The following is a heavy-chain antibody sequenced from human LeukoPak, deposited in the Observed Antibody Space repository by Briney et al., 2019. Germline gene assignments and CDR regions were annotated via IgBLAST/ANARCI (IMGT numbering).Heavy chain of an antibody. V-gene: IGHV1-2*02. CDR1: GYTFTSYY. J-gene: IGHJ4*02. D-gene: IGHD6-19*01. CDR2: INPDSGGT. CDR3: ATTYDAGWYFDY. Sequence: GASVKVSCKASGYTFTSYYMHWVRQAPGQGLEWMGWINPDSGGTNYEQKFQGRVIMTRDTSISAAYMELTRLRSDDTAVYYCATTYDAGWYFDYWGQGTLVTVSS.